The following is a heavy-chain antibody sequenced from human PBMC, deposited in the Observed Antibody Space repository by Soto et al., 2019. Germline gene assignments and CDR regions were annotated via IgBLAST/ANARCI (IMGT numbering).Heavy chain of an antibody. Sequence: GGSLRLSCAASVFTFSSYGMHWVRQAPGKGLEWVAVIWYDGSNKYYADSVKGRFTISRDNSKNTLYLQMNSLRAEDTAVYYCARAIAARPPYYYYGMDVWGQGTTVTVSS. CDR2: IWYDGSNK. CDR3: ARAIAARPPYYYYGMDV. D-gene: IGHD6-6*01. J-gene: IGHJ6*02. CDR1: VFTFSSYG. V-gene: IGHV3-33*01.